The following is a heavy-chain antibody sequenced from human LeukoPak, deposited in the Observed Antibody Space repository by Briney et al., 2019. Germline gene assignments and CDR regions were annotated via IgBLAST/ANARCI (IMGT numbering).Heavy chain of an antibody. V-gene: IGHV3-7*01. J-gene: IGHJ4*02. CDR3: ARKLAGYNQFDY. Sequence: GGSLRLSCAASGLAFGSYWMNWVRQAPGKGLEWVANMNQDGSEKNYVDSVKGRFTISRDNAKNSLYLQMNSLRAEDTAVYYCARKLAGYNQFDYWGQGTLVTVSS. CDR1: GLAFGSYW. CDR2: MNQDGSEK. D-gene: IGHD1-14*01.